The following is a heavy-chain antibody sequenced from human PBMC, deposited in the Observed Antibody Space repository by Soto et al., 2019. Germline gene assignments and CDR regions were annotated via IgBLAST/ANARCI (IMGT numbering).Heavy chain of an antibody. Sequence: EVQLLESGGGLVQPGGSLRLSCAASGFTFSSYAMSWVRQAPGKGLEWVSAISGSGGSTYYADSVKGRFTIARDNSKNTQYLQMNSLRAEDTDVSYCASVLQGEKATYYDIFTGYYSDAFDIWGQGTMVTVSS. CDR1: GFTFSSYA. CDR3: ASVLQGEKATYYDIFTGYYSDAFDI. V-gene: IGHV3-23*01. CDR2: ISGSGGST. J-gene: IGHJ3*02. D-gene: IGHD3-9*01.